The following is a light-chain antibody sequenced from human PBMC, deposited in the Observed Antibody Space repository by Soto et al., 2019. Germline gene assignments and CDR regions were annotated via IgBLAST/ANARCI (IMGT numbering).Light chain of an antibody. J-gene: IGKJ1*01. CDR1: QSVPRTY. Sequence: DIVLTQSPGSLSLSPGERATLSCRASQSVPRTYLAWYQQKPGQTPSLLIYGASTRATGIPDRFSGSWSGTDFTLTISRLEPEDFGVYYCQQYGSSYWTFGQGTKVEIK. CDR3: QQYGSSYWT. V-gene: IGKV3-20*01. CDR2: GAS.